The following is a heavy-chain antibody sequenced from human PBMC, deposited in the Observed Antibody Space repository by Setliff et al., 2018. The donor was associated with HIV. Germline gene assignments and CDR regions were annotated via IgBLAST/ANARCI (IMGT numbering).Heavy chain of an antibody. CDR3: ANHWRIESDNSDAFDI. Sequence: GGSLRLSCAASGFTSGFAFSHYWMHWVRQVPGKGLVWVSRITNDVSATTYADCVKGRFTIPRDNAKNSLFLQVNSRRTEDTAFYFCANHWRIESDNSDAFDIWGQGTLVTVSS. J-gene: IGHJ3*02. D-gene: IGHD1-20*01. V-gene: IGHV3-74*01. CDR2: ITNDVSAT. CDR1: GFAFSHYW.